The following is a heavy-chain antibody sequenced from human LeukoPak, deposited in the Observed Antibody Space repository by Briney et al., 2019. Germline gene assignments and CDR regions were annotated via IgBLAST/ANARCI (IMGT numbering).Heavy chain of an antibody. CDR1: GGSISSYY. J-gene: IGHJ5*02. CDR2: ICTSGST. V-gene: IGHV4-4*09. Sequence: SETLSLTCTVSGGSISSYYWSWIRQPPGKGLEWIGYICTSGSTNYDPSLKSRVTISVDTSKNQFSLKLSSVTAADTAVYYCAGTYYYDSSLDPWGQGTLVTVSS. D-gene: IGHD3-22*01. CDR3: AGTYYYDSSLDP.